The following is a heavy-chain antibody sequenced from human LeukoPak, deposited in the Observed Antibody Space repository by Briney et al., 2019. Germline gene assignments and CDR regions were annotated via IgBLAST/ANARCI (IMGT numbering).Heavy chain of an antibody. CDR2: IVGDGSST. J-gene: IGHJ4*02. CDR3: AKDSIYGDGKWDIYY. CDR1: GFNFSMYA. Sequence: GGSLRLSCAVSGFNFSMYAMSWVRLAPRKGLEWVSGIVGDGSSTYYADSVKGRFTISKDYSKNTLYLQMNSLSAEDTAMYYCAKDSIYGDGKWDIYYWGQGTLVTVSS. V-gene: IGHV3-23*01. D-gene: IGHD1-26*01.